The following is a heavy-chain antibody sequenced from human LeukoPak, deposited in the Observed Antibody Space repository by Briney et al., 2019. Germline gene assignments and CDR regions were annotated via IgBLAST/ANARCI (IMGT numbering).Heavy chain of an antibody. CDR2: IHSGGST. J-gene: IGHJ6*02. CDR1: GFTVSSNY. CDR3: ASPSSSWPHYGMDV. V-gene: IGHV3-66*02. D-gene: IGHD6-13*01. Sequence: PGGSLRLSCAASGFTVSSNYMSWVRQAPGKGLEWVSVIHSGGSTYYADSVKGRFTISRDNSKNTLYLQMNSLRAEDTAVYYCASPSSSWPHYGMDVWGQGTTVTVSS.